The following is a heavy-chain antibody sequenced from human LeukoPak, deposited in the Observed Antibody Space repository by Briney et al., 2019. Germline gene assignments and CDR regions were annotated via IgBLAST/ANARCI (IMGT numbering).Heavy chain of an antibody. V-gene: IGHV3-23*01. CDR2: INNIGTT. CDR1: GFTFTSYT. J-gene: IGHJ5*02. Sequence: GGSLRLSCAASGFTFTSYTMTWVRQAPGKGLEWVSTINNIGTTYYADSVKGRFTISRDNSKNTLYLQMNGLRAEDTAVYYCAKPGWSCGGDCYSSWFDPWGQGTLVTVSS. CDR3: AKPGWSCGGDCYSSWFDP. D-gene: IGHD2-21*02.